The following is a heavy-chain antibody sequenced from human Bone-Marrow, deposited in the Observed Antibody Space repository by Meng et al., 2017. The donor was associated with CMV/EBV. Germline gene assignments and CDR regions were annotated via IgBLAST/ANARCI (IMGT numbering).Heavy chain of an antibody. J-gene: IGHJ3*02. CDR1: GFTFSDYY. CDR3: SRTLRYPNALDI. Sequence: GGSLRLSCAASGFTFSDYYMSWIRQAPGKGLEWLSYISSGSGTISYADSVKGRFTISRDNAKNSLYLQMNGLRAEDTAVYYCSRTLRYPNALDIWGQGTMVTVSS. D-gene: IGHD1-1*01. CDR2: ISSGSGTI. V-gene: IGHV3-11*01.